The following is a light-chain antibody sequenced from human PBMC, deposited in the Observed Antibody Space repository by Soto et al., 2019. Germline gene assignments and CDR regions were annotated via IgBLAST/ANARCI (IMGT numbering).Light chain of an antibody. CDR3: QQRSNWIT. Sequence: EIVLTQSPATLSLSPGERDTLSCRASQSVSSYLAWYQQKPGQAPRLLIYDASNRATGIPARFSGSGSGTDFTLTISSLEPEDFAVYYCQQRSNWITFGQGTRLEIK. V-gene: IGKV3-11*01. CDR1: QSVSSY. CDR2: DAS. J-gene: IGKJ5*01.